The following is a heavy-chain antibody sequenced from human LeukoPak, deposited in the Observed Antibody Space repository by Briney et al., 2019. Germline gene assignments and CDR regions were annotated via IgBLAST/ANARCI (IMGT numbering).Heavy chain of an antibody. CDR2: ISGSGSTT. J-gene: IGHJ4*02. D-gene: IGHD3/OR15-3a*01. Sequence: QPGGSLRLSYAASGFAFSSYVMSWLRQVPGKGLEWISAISGSGSTTYYADSVKGRFTISRDNSKNTLYLQMNSLRVEDTAIYYCADEGLIRKGFAYWGQGTLVTVPS. CDR3: ADEGLIRKGFAY. V-gene: IGHV3-23*01. CDR1: GFAFSSYV.